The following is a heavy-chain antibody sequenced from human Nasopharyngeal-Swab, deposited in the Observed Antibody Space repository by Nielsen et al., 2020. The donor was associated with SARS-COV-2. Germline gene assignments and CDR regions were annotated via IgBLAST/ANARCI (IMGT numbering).Heavy chain of an antibody. V-gene: IGHV3-21*01. J-gene: IGHJ4*02. CDR2: ISSSSSSI. CDR1: GFTFSSYS. Sequence: GGSLRLSCAASGFTFSSYSMNWVRQAPGKGLEWVSSISSSSSSIYYADSVKGRFTISRDNAKNSLYLQMNSLRAEDTAVYYCARDPWYYYDSSGYSHFDYWGQGTLVTVSS. CDR3: ARDPWYYYDSSGYSHFDY. D-gene: IGHD3-22*01.